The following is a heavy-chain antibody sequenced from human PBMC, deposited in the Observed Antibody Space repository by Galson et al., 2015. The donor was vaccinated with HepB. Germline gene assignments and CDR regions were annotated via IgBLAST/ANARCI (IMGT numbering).Heavy chain of an antibody. J-gene: IGHJ5*02. Sequence: SETLSLTCTVSGGSISSSSYYWGWIRQPPGKGLEWIGSIYYSGSTYYNPSLKSRVTISVDTSKNQFSLKLSSVTAADTAVYYCARPQAGFGELLTSNWFDPWGQGTLVTVSS. CDR3: ARPQAGFGELLTSNWFDP. D-gene: IGHD3-10*01. CDR2: IYYSGST. CDR1: GGSISSSSYY. V-gene: IGHV4-39*01.